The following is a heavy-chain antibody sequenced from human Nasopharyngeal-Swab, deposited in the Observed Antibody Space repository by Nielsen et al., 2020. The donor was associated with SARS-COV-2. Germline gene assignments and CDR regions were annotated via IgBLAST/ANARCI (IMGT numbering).Heavy chain of an antibody. D-gene: IGHD2-21*01. J-gene: IGHJ4*02. Sequence: GESLKISCAASGFTFSSYWMSWVRQAPGKGLEWVSAISGSGGSTYYADSVKGRFTISRDNSKNTLYLQMNSLRAEDTAVYYCAKGWGFAPVDYWGQGTLVTVSS. V-gene: IGHV3-23*01. CDR3: AKGWGFAPVDY. CDR2: ISGSGGST. CDR1: GFTFSSYW.